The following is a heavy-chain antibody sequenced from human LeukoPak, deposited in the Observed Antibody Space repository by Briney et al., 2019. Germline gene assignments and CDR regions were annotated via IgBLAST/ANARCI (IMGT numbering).Heavy chain of an antibody. CDR3: ARENYYDSSGSSEYDY. CDR2: ISSSSSYI. D-gene: IGHD3-22*01. V-gene: IGHV3-21*01. CDR1: GFTFSGYS. J-gene: IGHJ4*02. Sequence: KPGGSLRLSCAASGFTFSGYSMNWVRQAPGKGLEWVSSISSSSSYIYYADSVKGRFTISRDNAKNSLYLQMNGLRAEDTAVYYCARENYYDSSGSSEYDYWGQGTLVTVSS.